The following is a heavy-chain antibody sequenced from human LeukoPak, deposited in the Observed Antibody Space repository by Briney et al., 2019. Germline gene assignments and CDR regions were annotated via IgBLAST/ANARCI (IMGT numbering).Heavy chain of an antibody. Sequence: GGSLRLSCAASGFTFSDYYMSWIRQAPGKGLEGVSYISSSGSTIYYADSVKGRFTISRDNAKNSLYLQMNSLRAEDTARYYCAREDVTCAMDIWGQGTMVTLST. V-gene: IGHV3-11*04. CDR2: ISSSGSTI. CDR1: GFTFSDYY. CDR3: AREDVTCAMDI. D-gene: IGHD2-2*01. J-gene: IGHJ3*02.